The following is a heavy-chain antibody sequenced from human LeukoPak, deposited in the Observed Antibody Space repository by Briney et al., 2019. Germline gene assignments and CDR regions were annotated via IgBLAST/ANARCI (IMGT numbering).Heavy chain of an antibody. V-gene: IGHV3-23*01. D-gene: IGHD1-14*01. J-gene: IGHJ4*02. CDR2: TYGSGGSA. Sequence: GGSLRLSCAASGFTFSSYAMSWVRQAPGKGLEWVSATYGSGGSAYYADSVKGRFTISRDNPKHRMYLQMNSLRAEDTAVYYCAKDRPHPSAEPTNFDFWGQGTLVTVSS. CDR1: GFTFSSYA. CDR3: AKDRPHPSAEPTNFDF.